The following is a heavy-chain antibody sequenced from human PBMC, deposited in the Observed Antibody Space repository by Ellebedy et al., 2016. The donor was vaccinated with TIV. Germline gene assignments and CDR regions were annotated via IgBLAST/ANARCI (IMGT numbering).Heavy chain of an antibody. V-gene: IGHV3-7*03. Sequence: GESLKISCAVSGFSFSSYWMSWIRQAPGNGLQWVASINQDGSQKNYVDSVKGRFTVSRDKAKNLLYLQMNSLRVDDTAVYHCARDGAYGDYSPGQNGLEVWGQGTTVTVS. CDR3: ARDGAYGDYSPGQNGLEV. D-gene: IGHD4-17*01. J-gene: IGHJ6*02. CDR1: GFSFSSYW. CDR2: INQDGSQK.